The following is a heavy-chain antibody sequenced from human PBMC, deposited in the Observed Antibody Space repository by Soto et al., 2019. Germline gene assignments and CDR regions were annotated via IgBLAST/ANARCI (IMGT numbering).Heavy chain of an antibody. D-gene: IGHD5-18*01. CDR2: IYYSGNT. CDR3: ARVGYSYEDY. J-gene: IGHJ4*02. CDR1: GGSISSYY. Sequence: SETLSLTCTVSGGSISSYYWSWIRQPPGKGLEWIGYIYYSGNTNYNPSLKSRVTISVDTSKNQFSLKLSSVTAADTAVYYCARVGYSYEDYWGQGTLVTVSS. V-gene: IGHV4-59*01.